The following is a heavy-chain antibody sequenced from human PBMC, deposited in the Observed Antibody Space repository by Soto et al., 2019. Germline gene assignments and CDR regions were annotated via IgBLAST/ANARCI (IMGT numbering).Heavy chain of an antibody. CDR2: IIPIFGTA. D-gene: IGHD3-22*01. CDR3: ARELDSSGYPFDD. V-gene: IGHV1-69*13. J-gene: IGHJ4*02. CDR1: GGAFSSYA. Sequence: ASVKRSCKASGGAFSSYAISWLRQAPGQGLEWMGGIIPIFGTANYAQTFQGRVTITADESTSTAYMELSSLRSEDTAVYYCARELDSSGYPFDDWGQGTLVTVSS.